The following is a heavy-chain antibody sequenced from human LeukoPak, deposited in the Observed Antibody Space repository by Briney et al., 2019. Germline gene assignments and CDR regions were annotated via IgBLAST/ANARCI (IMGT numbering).Heavy chain of an antibody. J-gene: IGHJ5*02. D-gene: IGHD1-1*01. CDR2: TYYRSKWYN. V-gene: IGHV6-1*01. CDR1: GDSVSSNSAA. CDR3: ARVSSRSGTTGRNWFDP. Sequence: SQTLSLTCAISGDSVSSNSAAWNWIRQSPSRGLEWLGRTYYRSKWYNDYAVSVKSRITINPDTSKNQFSLQLNSVTPEDTAVYYRARVSSRSGTTGRNWFDPWGQGTLVTVSS.